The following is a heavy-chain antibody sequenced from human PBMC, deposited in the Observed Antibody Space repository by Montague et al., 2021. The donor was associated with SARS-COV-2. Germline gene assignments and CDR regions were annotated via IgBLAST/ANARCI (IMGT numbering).Heavy chain of an antibody. J-gene: IGHJ4*02. CDR2: ISSNSSYI. D-gene: IGHD3-9*01. CDR1: GFTFSSYS. V-gene: IGHV3-21*01. CDR3: ARDGVYDILTGYWTD. Sequence: SLRLSCAASGFTFSSYSMNWVRQAPGKGLEWVSSISSNSSYIYYADSVKGRFTISRDNAKNSLYLQMNSLRAEDTAVYYCARDGVYDILTGYWTDWGQGTPVTVSS.